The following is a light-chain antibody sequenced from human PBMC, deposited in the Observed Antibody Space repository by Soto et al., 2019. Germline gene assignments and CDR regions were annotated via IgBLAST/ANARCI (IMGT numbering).Light chain of an antibody. CDR3: SSYTSSSTLVL. CDR2: EVS. J-gene: IGLJ2*01. CDR1: SSDVGGYNY. Sequence: QSALTQPASVSGSPGQSITISCTGTSSDVGGYNYVSWYQQHPGKAPKLMIFEVSNRPSGVSNRFSGSKSGNTAYLTISGLQAEDEADYYCSSYTSSSTLVLFGGGTKLPVL. V-gene: IGLV2-14*01.